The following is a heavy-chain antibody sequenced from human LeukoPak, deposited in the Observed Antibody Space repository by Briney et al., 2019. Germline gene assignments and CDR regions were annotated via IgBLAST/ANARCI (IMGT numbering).Heavy chain of an antibody. Sequence: ASVSVSYTPAVYTFTSYDINWVRQATGQGREWRGWMNTNSGNTGYAQKFQGRVTTSKNTSISTAYMEMSRLGSEDTAVYYCARGIATPVELYYWGQGTLVTVSS. D-gene: IGHD1-7*01. CDR3: ARGIATPVELYY. V-gene: IGHV1-8*03. CDR1: VYTFTSYD. CDR2: MNTNSGNT. J-gene: IGHJ4*02.